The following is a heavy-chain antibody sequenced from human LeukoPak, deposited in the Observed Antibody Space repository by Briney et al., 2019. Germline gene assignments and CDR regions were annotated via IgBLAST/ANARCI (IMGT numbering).Heavy chain of an antibody. D-gene: IGHD1-26*01. CDR2: IYYSGST. V-gene: IGHV4-34*01. CDR3: ARYPIVGATSNAFDI. J-gene: IGHJ3*02. Sequence: SETLSLTCAVYGGSFSGYYWSWIRQPPGKGLEWIGSIYYSGSTYYNPSLKSRVTISVDTSKNQFSLKLSSVTAADTAVYYCARYPIVGATSNAFDIWGQGTMVTVSS. CDR1: GGSFSGYY.